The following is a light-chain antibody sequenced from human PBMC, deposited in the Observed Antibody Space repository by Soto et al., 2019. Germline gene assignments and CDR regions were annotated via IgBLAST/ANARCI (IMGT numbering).Light chain of an antibody. Sequence: EIVLTQSPGTLSLSPGERATLSCRASQSVSSSHLAWYQQKPGQAPRLLIYGASSRATGIPDRFSGSGSETDFTLTISRLEPEDFVVYYCQQYGSSPPLTFGGGTKVDIK. CDR2: GAS. CDR1: QSVSSSH. J-gene: IGKJ4*01. V-gene: IGKV3-20*01. CDR3: QQYGSSPPLT.